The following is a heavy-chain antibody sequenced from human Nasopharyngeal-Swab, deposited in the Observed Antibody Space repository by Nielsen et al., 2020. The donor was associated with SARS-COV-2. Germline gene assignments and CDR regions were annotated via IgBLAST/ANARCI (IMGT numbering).Heavy chain of an antibody. J-gene: IGHJ5*02. CDR3: AREGRITMVRGVITKTNWFDP. CDR2: IYYSGST. V-gene: IGHV4-59*01. Sequence: SATLSLTCTVSGASISSYYWSWLRQPPGKGLEWIGYIYYSGSTNYNPSLKSRVTISVDTSKNQFTLKLSSVTAADTAVYYCAREGRITMVRGVITKTNWFDPWGQGTLVTVSS. CDR1: GASISSYY. D-gene: IGHD3-10*01.